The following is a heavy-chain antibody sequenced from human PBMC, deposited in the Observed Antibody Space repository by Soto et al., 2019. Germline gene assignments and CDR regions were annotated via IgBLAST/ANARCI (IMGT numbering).Heavy chain of an antibody. J-gene: IGHJ4*02. CDR1: GYTFTSYG. CDR3: ARDRGYSSSSGGDFDY. V-gene: IGHV1-18*01. CDR2: ITAYNGNT. D-gene: IGHD6-6*01. Sequence: ASLKVSCKASGYTFTSYGISWVRHAPGQGLEWMGWITAYNGNTNYAQKVQGRVTMTTDTPTSTGYMELRRLRSDDTDVYYCARDRGYSSSSGGDFDYWGQGTLVTVSS.